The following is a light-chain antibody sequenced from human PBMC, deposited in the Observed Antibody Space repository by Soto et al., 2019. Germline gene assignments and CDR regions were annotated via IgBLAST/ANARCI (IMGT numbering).Light chain of an antibody. CDR1: SSDVGGYNY. V-gene: IGLV2-11*01. CDR2: DVS. CDR3: CSYAGSYTPLYV. Sequence: QAVVTQPRSVSGSPGQSVTISCTGTSSDVGGYNYVSWYQQHPGKAPKLMIYDVSKRPSGVPDRFSGSKSGNTASLTISGLQAEDEADYYCCSYAGSYTPLYVFGTGTKLTVL. J-gene: IGLJ1*01.